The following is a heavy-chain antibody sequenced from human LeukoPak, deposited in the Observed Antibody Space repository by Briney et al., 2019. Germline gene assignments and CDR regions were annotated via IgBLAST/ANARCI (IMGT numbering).Heavy chain of an antibody. CDR3: ALIPYCTTATCYFFDY. CDR2: VSTYNGDT. V-gene: IGHV1-18*01. CDR1: GYTFTTYG. J-gene: IGHJ4*02. D-gene: IGHD2-8*01. Sequence: ASVKVSCKASGYTFTTYGLSWVRQAPGQGLEWMGWVSTYNGDTNYAHNLQGRVTMTADTSTSTAYMELRSLKSDDTAIYYCALIPYCTTATCYFFDYWGQGTLVTVSS.